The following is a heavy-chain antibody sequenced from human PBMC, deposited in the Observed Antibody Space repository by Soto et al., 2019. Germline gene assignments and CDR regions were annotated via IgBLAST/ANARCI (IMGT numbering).Heavy chain of an antibody. D-gene: IGHD3-3*01. Sequence: PGGSLRLSCAASGFTFSSYWMSWVRQAPGKGLEWVANIKQDGSEKYYVDSVKGRFTISRDNAKNSLYLQMNSVRAEDTAVYYCARAKPDYDFCSGSYFRQNYYYGMDVWGQGTTVTVSS. CDR2: IKQDGSEK. V-gene: IGHV3-7*05. J-gene: IGHJ6*01. CDR1: GFTFSSYW. CDR3: ARAKPDYDFCSGSYFRQNYYYGMDV.